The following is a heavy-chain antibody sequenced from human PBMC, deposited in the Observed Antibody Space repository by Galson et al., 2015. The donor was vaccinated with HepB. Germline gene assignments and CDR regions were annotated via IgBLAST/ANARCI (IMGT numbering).Heavy chain of an antibody. V-gene: IGHV3-21*01. CDR2: ITGSSSYI. CDR3: ARGAWELLPHYYGMDV. CDR1: GFTFSSYS. D-gene: IGHD1-26*01. Sequence: SLRLSCAASGFTFSSYSMNWVRQAPGKGLEWVSSITGSSSYIYYADSVKGRFTISRDNAKNSLYLQMNSLRAEDTAVYYCARGAWELLPHYYGMDVWGQGTTVTVSS. J-gene: IGHJ6*02.